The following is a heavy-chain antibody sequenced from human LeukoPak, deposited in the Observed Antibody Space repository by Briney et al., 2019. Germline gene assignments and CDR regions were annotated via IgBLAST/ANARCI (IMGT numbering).Heavy chain of an antibody. J-gene: IGHJ6*03. CDR3: AREVGATYYYYYYYMDV. D-gene: IGHD1-26*01. Sequence: GRSLRLSCAASGFTFSSYGMHWVRQAPGKGLEWVSYISSSGSTIYYADSVKGRFTISRDNAKNSLYLQMNSLRAEDTAVYYCAREVGATYYYYYYYMDVWGKGTTVTVSS. CDR1: GFTFSSYG. CDR2: ISSSGSTI. V-gene: IGHV3-48*04.